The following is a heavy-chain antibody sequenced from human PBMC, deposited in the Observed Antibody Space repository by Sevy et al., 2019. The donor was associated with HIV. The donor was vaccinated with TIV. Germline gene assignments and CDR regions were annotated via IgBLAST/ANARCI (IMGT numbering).Heavy chain of an antibody. CDR1: GFNLSKYS. CDR2: LSFGCGEI. Sequence: GGSLRLPCAASGFNLSKYSMSWVRQPPGKGLEWVSTLSFGCGEINHADSVKGRFTISRDNSKNSLYLQMNNLRAEDTAVYYCAREGCTKPHDYWGQGSLVTVSS. CDR3: AREGCTKPHDY. J-gene: IGHJ4*02. V-gene: IGHV3-23*01. D-gene: IGHD2-8*01.